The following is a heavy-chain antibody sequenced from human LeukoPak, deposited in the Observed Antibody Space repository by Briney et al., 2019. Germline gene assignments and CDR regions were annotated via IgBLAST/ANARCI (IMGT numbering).Heavy chain of an antibody. CDR3: GTLLSNGPFDY. CDR2: IYPNSGAT. Sequence: GASVKVSCKASGYTFTGYYMYWVRQAPGQGREWMGWIYPNSGATQYSQKFQGRVTMTRDTSTTTAYMDLSGLRSDDTAVYYCGTLLSNGPFDYWGQGSLVTVSS. CDR1: GYTFTGYY. J-gene: IGHJ4*02. V-gene: IGHV1-2*02.